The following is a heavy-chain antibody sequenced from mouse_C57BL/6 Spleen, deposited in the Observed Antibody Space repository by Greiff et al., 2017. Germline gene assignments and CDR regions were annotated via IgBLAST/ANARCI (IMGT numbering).Heavy chain of an antibody. V-gene: IGHV1-80*01. CDR1: GYAFSGYW. D-gene: IGHD1-1*01. J-gene: IGHJ2*01. Sequence: QVQLQQSGAELVKPGASVKISCKASGYAFSGYWMNWVKQRPGKGLEWIGQIYPGDGDTNYTGKFKGKATLTADKSSSTAYMQLSSLTSEDSAVYFCARGDYYAHYWGQGTTLTVSS. CDR3: ARGDYYAHY. CDR2: IYPGDGDT.